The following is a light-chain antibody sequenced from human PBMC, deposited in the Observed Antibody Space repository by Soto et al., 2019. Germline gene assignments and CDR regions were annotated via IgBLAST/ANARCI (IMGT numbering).Light chain of an antibody. CDR2: AAS. Sequence: DIQMTQSPSSLSASLGDRVTITCRASQNISTYLNWYHHKPGKAPKLLIYAASGLHSGVPSRFSGSGSGTDFPLTISSLQPEDFASYYCQQTYSTVYTFGQGTKLEIK. CDR3: QQTYSTVYT. V-gene: IGKV1-39*01. CDR1: QNISTY. J-gene: IGKJ2*01.